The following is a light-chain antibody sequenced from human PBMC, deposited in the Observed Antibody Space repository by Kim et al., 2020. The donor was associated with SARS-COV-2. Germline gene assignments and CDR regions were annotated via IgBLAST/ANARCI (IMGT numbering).Light chain of an antibody. CDR1: QSISSW. Sequence: DIQVTQSPSTLSASAGDRVTITCRASQSISSWLAWYQQKPGKAPKLLIYKASSLESGVPSRFSGSGSGTEFTLTISSLQPDDFATYYCQQYNSYLYTFGQGTKLEI. J-gene: IGKJ2*01. CDR2: KAS. CDR3: QQYNSYLYT. V-gene: IGKV1-5*03.